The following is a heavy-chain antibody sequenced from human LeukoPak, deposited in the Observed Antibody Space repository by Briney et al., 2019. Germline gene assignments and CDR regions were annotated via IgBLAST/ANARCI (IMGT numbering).Heavy chain of an antibody. CDR2: IYYSGST. V-gene: IGHV4-59*01. J-gene: IGHJ5*02. D-gene: IGHD3-3*01. CDR3: ARAERIFGVVTGFDP. Sequence: SETPSLTCTVSGGSISSYYWSWIRQPPGKGLEWIGYIYYSGSTNYSPSLKSRVTISVDTSKNQFSLKLSSVTAADTAVYYCARAERIFGVVTGFDPWGQGTLVTVSS. CDR1: GGSISSYY.